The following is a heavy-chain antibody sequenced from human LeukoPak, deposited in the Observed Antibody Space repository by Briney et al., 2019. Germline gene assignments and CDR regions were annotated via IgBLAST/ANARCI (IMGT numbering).Heavy chain of an antibody. J-gene: IGHJ6*03. D-gene: IGHD1-26*01. CDR2: IYYSGST. V-gene: IGHV4-59*12. CDR1: GGSISSYY. Sequence: SETLSLTCTVSGGSISSYYWSWIRQPPGKGLEWIGYIYYSGSTNYNPSLKSRVTISVDTSKNQFSLKLSSVTAADTAVYYCARDGSYSYYYYYMDVWGKGTTVTVSS. CDR3: ARDGSYSYYYYYMDV.